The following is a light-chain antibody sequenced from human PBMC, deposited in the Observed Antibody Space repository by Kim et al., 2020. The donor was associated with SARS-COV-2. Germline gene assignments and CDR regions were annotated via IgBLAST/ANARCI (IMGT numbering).Light chain of an antibody. CDR3: CSYADSSWV. Sequence: QSALTQPASVSGSPGQSITISCTGTSSDVGSYNLVSWYQQHPGKAPKLMIYEVSKRPSGVSNRFSGSKSGNTASLTISGLQAEDEADYYCCSYADSSWVFGGGTQLTVL. V-gene: IGLV2-23*02. CDR2: EVS. CDR1: SSDVGSYNL. J-gene: IGLJ3*02.